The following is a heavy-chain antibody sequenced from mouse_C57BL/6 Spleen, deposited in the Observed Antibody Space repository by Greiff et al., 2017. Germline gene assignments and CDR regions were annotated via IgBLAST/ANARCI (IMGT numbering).Heavy chain of an antibody. CDR3: ASSPLYGYDGGYAMDY. V-gene: IGHV1-55*01. D-gene: IGHD2-2*01. Sequence: VQLQQPGAELVKPGASVKMSCKASGYTFTSYWITWVKQRPGQGLEWIGDIYPGSGSTNYNEKFKSKATLTVDTSSSTAYMQLSSLTSEDSAVYYCASSPLYGYDGGYAMDYWGQGTSVTVSS. CDR2: IYPGSGST. CDR1: GYTFTSYW. J-gene: IGHJ4*01.